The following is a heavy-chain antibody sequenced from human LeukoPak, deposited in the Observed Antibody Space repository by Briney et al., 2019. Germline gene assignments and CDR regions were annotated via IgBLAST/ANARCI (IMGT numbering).Heavy chain of an antibody. CDR2: IRYDGSNK. Sequence: GGSLRLSCAASGFTFSSYGMHWVRQAPGKGLEWVAFIRYDGSNKYYADSVKGRFTISRDNSKNTLYLQMNSLRAEDTAVYYCAKEPAYCSSTSCYTEANWYFDLWGRGTLATVSS. V-gene: IGHV3-30*02. D-gene: IGHD2-2*02. J-gene: IGHJ2*01. CDR3: AKEPAYCSSTSCYTEANWYFDL. CDR1: GFTFSSYG.